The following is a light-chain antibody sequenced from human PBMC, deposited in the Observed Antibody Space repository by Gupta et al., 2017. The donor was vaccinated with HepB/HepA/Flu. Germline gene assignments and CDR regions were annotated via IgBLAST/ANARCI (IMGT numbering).Light chain of an antibody. V-gene: IGLV3-19*01. Sequence: SSALTQDPAVSVALGQTVRITCQGDSIRKFFASWYQQKTGQAPVLVINDNSNRPSGIPDRLSGSTSGNIASLTITGAQAEDEADYYCNPRDTIENPVIFGGGTKLTVL. CDR1: SIRKFF. CDR3: NPRDTIENPVI. CDR2: DNS. J-gene: IGLJ2*01.